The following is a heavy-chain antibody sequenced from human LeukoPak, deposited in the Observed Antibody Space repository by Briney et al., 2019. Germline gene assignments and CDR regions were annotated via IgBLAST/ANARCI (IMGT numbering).Heavy chain of an antibody. J-gene: IGHJ6*02. CDR1: GFTFSDYY. V-gene: IGHV3-11*01. D-gene: IGHD6-13*01. CDR2: ISSSGSTI. Sequence: GGSLRLSCAASGFTFSDYYMSWIRQAPGKGLEWVSYISSSGSTIYYADSVKGRFTISRDNAKNSLYLQMNSLRAEDTAVYYCARDGYSSSWYSYGYYYGIDVWGQGTTVTVSS. CDR3: ARDGYSSSWYSYGYYYGIDV.